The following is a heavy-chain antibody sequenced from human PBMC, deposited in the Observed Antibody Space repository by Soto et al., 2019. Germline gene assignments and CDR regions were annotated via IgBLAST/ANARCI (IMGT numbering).Heavy chain of an antibody. Sequence: GGSLRLSCTTSGFTFGDYAMNWFRQAPGKGLEWVGFIRSKAYGGTTEYGASVKGTFTISRDDSKSIAYLQMHSLKTEDTAVYYCTRFGVVTHYFDYWGQGTVVTVSS. V-gene: IGHV3-49*03. D-gene: IGHD3-3*01. CDR2: IRSKAYGGTT. J-gene: IGHJ4*02. CDR1: GFTFGDYA. CDR3: TRFGVVTHYFDY.